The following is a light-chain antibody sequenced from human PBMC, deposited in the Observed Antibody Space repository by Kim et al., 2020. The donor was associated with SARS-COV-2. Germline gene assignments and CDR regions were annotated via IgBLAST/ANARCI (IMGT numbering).Light chain of an antibody. J-gene: IGLJ3*02. CDR3: QSYDSSSWV. Sequence: GKTVTISCTRSSGRVARNYVQWYQQRPGSSPTTVIYEDNQIPSGVPDRFAGSIDSSSNSASLTISGLKTEDEADYYCQSYDSSSWVFGGGTQLTV. V-gene: IGLV6-57*01. CDR1: SGRVARNY. CDR2: EDN.